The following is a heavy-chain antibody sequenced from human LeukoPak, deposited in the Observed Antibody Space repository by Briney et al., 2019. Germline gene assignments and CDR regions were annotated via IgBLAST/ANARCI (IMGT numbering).Heavy chain of an antibody. CDR1: GYTFTGYY. Sequence: ALVKVSCKASGYTFTGYYMHWVRQAPGQGLEWMGWINPNSGGTNYAQKFQGRVTMTRDTSISTAYMELSRLRSDDTAVYYCTRDVPAAGRALDYWGQGTLVTVSS. CDR2: INPNSGGT. V-gene: IGHV1-2*02. CDR3: TRDVPAAGRALDY. J-gene: IGHJ4*02. D-gene: IGHD6-13*01.